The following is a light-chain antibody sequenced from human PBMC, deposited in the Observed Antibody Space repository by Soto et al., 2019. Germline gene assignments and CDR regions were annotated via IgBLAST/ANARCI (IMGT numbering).Light chain of an antibody. J-gene: IGLJ1*01. Sequence: QSVLTHPPSASSTPGQTVTISCSGSTSNIGTFYLYWYQHLPGTAPKLLIYLGDQRASGVSDRFSGSRSGTSASLAINGLRSDDEADYYCAAWDDNLNAYVFGSGTKGTVL. CDR1: TSNIGTFY. CDR2: LGD. CDR3: AAWDDNLNAYV. V-gene: IGLV1-47*02.